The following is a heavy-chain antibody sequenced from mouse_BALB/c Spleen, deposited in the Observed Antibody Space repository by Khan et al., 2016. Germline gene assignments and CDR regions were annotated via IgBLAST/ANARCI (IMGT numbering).Heavy chain of an antibody. Sequence: QVQLKESGPGLVAPSQSLSITCTVSGFSIIAYGVNWVRQPPGKGLEWLGMIWGDGSTDYNSALKSRLNITKDNSKSQVFLKMNSLQTDDTAKYYCAREGCGYYAMDYWGQGTSVTVSS. V-gene: IGHV2-6-7*01. CDR2: IWGDGST. J-gene: IGHJ4*01. CDR3: AREGCGYYAMDY. CDR1: GFSIIAYG.